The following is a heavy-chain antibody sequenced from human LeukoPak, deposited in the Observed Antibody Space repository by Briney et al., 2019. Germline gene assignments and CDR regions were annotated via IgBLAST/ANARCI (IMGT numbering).Heavy chain of an antibody. CDR2: IWYDGSNK. J-gene: IGHJ4*02. Sequence: GRSLRLSCAASGFTFSSYGMHRVRQAPGKGLEWVAVIWYDGSNKYYADSVKGRFTISRDNSKNTLYLKMNSLRAEDTAVYYCAKDRGRVAAEYYFDYWGQGTLVTVSS. D-gene: IGHD6-13*01. V-gene: IGHV3-33*06. CDR3: AKDRGRVAAEYYFDY. CDR1: GFTFSSYG.